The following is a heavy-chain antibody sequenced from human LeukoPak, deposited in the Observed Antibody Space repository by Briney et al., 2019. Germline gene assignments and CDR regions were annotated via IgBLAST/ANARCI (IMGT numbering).Heavy chain of an antibody. CDR2: IIPIPGIA. J-gene: IGHJ5*02. CDR1: GGTFSSYA. CDR3: ASGNYDILTGYPNWFDP. D-gene: IGHD3-9*01. Sequence: GASVKVSCKASGGTFSSYAISWVRQAPGQGLEWMGRIIPIPGIANYAQKFQGRVTITADKSTSTAYMELSSLRSEDTAVYYCASGNYDILTGYPNWFDPWGQGTLVTVSS. V-gene: IGHV1-69*04.